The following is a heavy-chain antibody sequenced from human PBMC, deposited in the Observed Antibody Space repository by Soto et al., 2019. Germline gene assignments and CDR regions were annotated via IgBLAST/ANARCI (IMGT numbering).Heavy chain of an antibody. CDR3: ARTLNEWLLGLE. Sequence: QVKLVQSGGEVKKPGASVKISCKASGYTFSSYGISWVRKAPGQGLEWMGWISAYNGNTNYAQKFQGRVTMTTDTSTSTGYMELRRLRSDDTAIYYCARTLNEWLLGLEWGQGTLVTVSS. V-gene: IGHV1-18*01. J-gene: IGHJ4*02. D-gene: IGHD3-3*01. CDR1: GYTFSSYG. CDR2: ISAYNGNT.